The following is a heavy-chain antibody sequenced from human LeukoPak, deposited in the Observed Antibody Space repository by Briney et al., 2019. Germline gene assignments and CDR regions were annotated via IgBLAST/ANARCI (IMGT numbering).Heavy chain of an antibody. CDR1: GGSFSGYY. D-gene: IGHD5-18*01. CDR3: ARGHGSYGFPGGY. J-gene: IGHJ4*02. Sequence: SETLSLTCAVYGGSFSGYYWSWIRQPPGKGLEWIGEINHSGSTNYNPSLKSRVTISVDTSKNQLSLKLSSVTAADTAVHYCARGHGSYGFPGGYWGQGTLVTVSS. V-gene: IGHV4-34*01. CDR2: INHSGST.